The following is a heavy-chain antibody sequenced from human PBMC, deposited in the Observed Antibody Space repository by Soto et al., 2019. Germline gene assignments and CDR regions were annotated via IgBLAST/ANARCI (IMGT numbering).Heavy chain of an antibody. CDR2: ISPYNGKT. CDR3: ARVNRDRHDSSGLLIFSY. D-gene: IGHD3-22*01. Sequence: ASVKVSCKASGYTFTSYGISWVRQAPGQGLEWMGWISPYNGKTNYAQKVQGRVTMTTDTSTSTAYMELRSLTSDDTAVYYCARVNRDRHDSSGLLIFSYWGQGTLVTVSS. J-gene: IGHJ4*02. CDR1: GYTFTSYG. V-gene: IGHV1-18*01.